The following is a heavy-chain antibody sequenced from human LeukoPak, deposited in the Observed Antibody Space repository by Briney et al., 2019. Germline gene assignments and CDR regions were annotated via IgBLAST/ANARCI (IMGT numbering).Heavy chain of an antibody. J-gene: IGHJ5*02. CDR2: IFYSGST. Sequence: SETLSLTCTVSGGSISTSSYFWGWIRQPPGKGLEWIGSIFYSGSTHYNPSLRSRVTISVDTSNNQFSLKLSSVTAADTAVYYCAREPYGDPVGWFDPWGQGTLVTVSS. CDR1: GGSISTSSYF. CDR3: AREPYGDPVGWFDP. V-gene: IGHV4-39*07. D-gene: IGHD4-17*01.